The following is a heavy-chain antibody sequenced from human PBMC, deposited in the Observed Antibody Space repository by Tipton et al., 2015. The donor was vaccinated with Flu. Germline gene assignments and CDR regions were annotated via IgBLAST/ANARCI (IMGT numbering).Heavy chain of an antibody. Sequence: SLRLSCEASGLTFSKARMSWVRQDPGKGLEWVGRIKRKTDSGTRDFAAPVEGRFSISTDDTKNILYLQMNSVKTEDTAVYYCTAGVGATDHGYWGQGTLATVSA. CDR1: GLTFSKAR. CDR3: TAGVGATDHGY. D-gene: IGHD1-26*01. CDR2: IKRKTDSGTR. J-gene: IGHJ4*02. V-gene: IGHV3-15*01.